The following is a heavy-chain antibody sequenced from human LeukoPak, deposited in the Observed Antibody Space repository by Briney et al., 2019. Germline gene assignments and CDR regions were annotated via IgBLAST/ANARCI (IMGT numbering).Heavy chain of an antibody. Sequence: QPGGSLRLSCAASGFTFSSYAMHWVRQAPGKGLEWVAVISYDGSNKYYADSVKGRFTISRDNSKNTLYLQMNSLRAEDTAVYYCARVVGYQYYFDFWGQGTLVTVSS. D-gene: IGHD5-18*01. CDR2: ISYDGSNK. J-gene: IGHJ4*02. CDR1: GFTFSSYA. CDR3: ARVVGYQYYFDF. V-gene: IGHV3-30-3*01.